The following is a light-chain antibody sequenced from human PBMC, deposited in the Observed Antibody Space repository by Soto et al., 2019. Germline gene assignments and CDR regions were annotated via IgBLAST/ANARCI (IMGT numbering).Light chain of an antibody. J-gene: IGKJ3*01. V-gene: IGKV3-15*01. Sequence: EIVMTQSPATLSVSPGERATLSCRASQSVSSNLAWYQQKPGQAPRLLIYGASTRATGIPARFSGSGSGTEFTLTISSLQSEDFATYYCLHCYSYPPFTFGPGTKLDLE. CDR1: QSVSSN. CDR2: GAS. CDR3: LHCYSYPPFT.